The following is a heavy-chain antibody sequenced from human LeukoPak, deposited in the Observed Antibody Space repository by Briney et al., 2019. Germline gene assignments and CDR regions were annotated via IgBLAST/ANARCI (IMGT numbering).Heavy chain of an antibody. V-gene: IGHV3-7*01. CDR3: AREYDFWSGLSSPDY. CDR1: GFTFSSYW. Sequence: GGSLRLSCAASGFTFSSYWMHWVRQAPGKGLEWVANIRQDGSEKYYVDSVKGRFTISRDNAKNSLYLQMNSLRAEDTAVYYCAREYDFWSGLSSPDYWGQGTLVTVSS. J-gene: IGHJ4*02. CDR2: IRQDGSEK. D-gene: IGHD3-3*01.